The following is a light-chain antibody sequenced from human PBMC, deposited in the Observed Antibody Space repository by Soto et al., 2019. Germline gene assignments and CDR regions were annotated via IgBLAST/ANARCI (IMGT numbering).Light chain of an antibody. CDR2: EVS. CDR3: QSYDSSLSGSYV. Sequence: QSALTQPASVSGSPGQSITISCTGTSSDVGGYNYVSWYQHHPVKAPKLMIYEVSNRPSGVPDRFSGSKSGTSASLAITGLQAEDEADYYCQSYDSSLSGSYVFGTGTKVTVL. V-gene: IGLV2-14*01. J-gene: IGLJ1*01. CDR1: SSDVGGYNY.